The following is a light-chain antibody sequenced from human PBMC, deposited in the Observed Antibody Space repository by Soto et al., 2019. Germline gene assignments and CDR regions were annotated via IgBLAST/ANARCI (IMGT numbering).Light chain of an antibody. J-gene: IGKJ2*01. V-gene: IGKV1-6*01. CDR3: LQDYNYPPT. Sequence: AIQMTQSPSSLSASVGDRDTITCRASQGIRNDLGWYQQKPGKAPKLLIYAASSLQSGVPSRFSGSGSGTDLTLTISSLQPEDFATYYCLQDYNYPPTFGQGTKLEIK. CDR1: QGIRND. CDR2: AAS.